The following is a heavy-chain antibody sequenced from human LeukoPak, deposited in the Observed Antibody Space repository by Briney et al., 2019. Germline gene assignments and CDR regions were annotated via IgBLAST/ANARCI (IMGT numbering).Heavy chain of an antibody. CDR2: ISAYNGNT. D-gene: IGHD4-17*01. Sequence: GASVKVSCKASGYTFTSYGISWVRQAPGQGPEWMGWISAYNGNTNYAQKLQGRVTMTTDTSTSTAYMELRSLRSDDTAVYYCASGDGDYPAEYFQHWGQGTLVTVSS. J-gene: IGHJ1*01. CDR1: GYTFTSYG. V-gene: IGHV1-18*01. CDR3: ASGDGDYPAEYFQH.